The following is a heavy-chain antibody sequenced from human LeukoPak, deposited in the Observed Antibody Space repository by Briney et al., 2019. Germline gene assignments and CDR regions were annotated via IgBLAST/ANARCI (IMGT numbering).Heavy chain of an antibody. J-gene: IGHJ3*02. D-gene: IGHD3-10*01. CDR1: GGSISSYY. Sequence: PSETLSLTCTVSGGSISSYYWSWIRQPPGKGLEWIGYIYYSGSTNYNPSLKSRVTISVDTSKNQFSLKLSSVTAADTAVYYCARVMIRVRGDGSLDIWGQGTMVTVSS. CDR2: IYYSGST. V-gene: IGHV4-59*01. CDR3: ARVMIRVRGDGSLDI.